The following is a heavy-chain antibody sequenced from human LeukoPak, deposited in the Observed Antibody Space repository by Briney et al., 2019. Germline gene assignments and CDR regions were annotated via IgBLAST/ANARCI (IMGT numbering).Heavy chain of an antibody. CDR2: FSYSGNT. Sequence: SETLSLTCTVSAGSISSTSYYWGWIRQPPGKGLEWIGSFSYSGNTYYNPSLKSRVTMSVDTSKNQFSLKLSSVTAADTAVYYCARGVTGGAFDIWGQGTMVTVSS. CDR3: ARGVTGGAFDI. D-gene: IGHD2-21*02. CDR1: AGSISSTSYY. J-gene: IGHJ3*02. V-gene: IGHV4-39*01.